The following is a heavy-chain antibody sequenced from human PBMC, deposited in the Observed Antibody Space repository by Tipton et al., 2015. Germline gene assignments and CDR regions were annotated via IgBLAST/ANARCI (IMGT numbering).Heavy chain of an antibody. CDR2: IYHSANT. CDR3: ARDHSGDYGDYVD. J-gene: IGHJ4*02. D-gene: IGHD4-17*01. V-gene: IGHV4-4*02. Sequence: GLVKPSETLSLTCAVSDSSISSISWWTWVRQPPRKGLEWIGEIYHSANTNYNPSLRSRVTISVDTSKNQFSLKLSSVTAADTAVYYCARDHSGDYGDYVDWGQGTLVTVSS. CDR1: DSSISSISW.